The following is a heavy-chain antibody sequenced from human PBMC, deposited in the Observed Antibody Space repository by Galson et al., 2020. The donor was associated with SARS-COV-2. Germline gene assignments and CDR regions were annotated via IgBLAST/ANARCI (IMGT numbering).Heavy chain of an antibody. CDR3: AREVRYYGSGSHDY. V-gene: IGHV3-53*01. CDR1: GFTVSSNY. CDR2: IYSGGST. D-gene: IGHD3-10*01. Sequence: GGSLRLSCAASGFTVSSNYMSWVRQAPGKGLEWVSVIYSGGSTYYADSVKGRFTISRDNSKNTLYLQMNSLRAEDTAVYYCAREVRYYGSGSHDYWGQGTLVTVSS. J-gene: IGHJ4*02.